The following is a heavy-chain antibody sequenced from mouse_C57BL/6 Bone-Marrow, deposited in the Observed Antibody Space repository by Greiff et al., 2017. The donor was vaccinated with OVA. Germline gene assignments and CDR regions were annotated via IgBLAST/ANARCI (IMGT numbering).Heavy chain of an antibody. CDR3: TRSGIDV. CDR2: IDPETGGT. V-gene: IGHV1-15*01. CDR1: GYTFTDYE. Sequence: QVQLKESGAELVRPGASVTLSCKASGYTFTDYEMHWVKQTPVHGLEWIGAIDPETGGTAYNQKFKGKAILTADKSSSTASMELHSLTSKDAAVDFCTRSGIDVWGTGTTVTVSS. J-gene: IGHJ1*03. D-gene: IGHD3-1*01.